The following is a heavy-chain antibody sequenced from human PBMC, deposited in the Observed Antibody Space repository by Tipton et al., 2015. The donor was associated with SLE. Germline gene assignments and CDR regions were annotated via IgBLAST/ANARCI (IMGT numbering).Heavy chain of an antibody. Sequence: TLSLTCTLSGGSISSGSYYWSWIRQPAGKGLEWIGHIYTSGSTNYNPSLKSRVTISVDTSKNQFSLKLSSVTAADTAVYYCARAIVGATNWFDPWGQGTLVTVSS. CDR2: IYTSGST. CDR1: GGSISSGSYY. J-gene: IGHJ5*02. CDR3: ARAIVGATNWFDP. D-gene: IGHD1-26*01. V-gene: IGHV4-61*09.